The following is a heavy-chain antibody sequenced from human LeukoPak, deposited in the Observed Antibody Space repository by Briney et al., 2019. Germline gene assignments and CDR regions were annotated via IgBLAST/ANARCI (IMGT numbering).Heavy chain of an antibody. CDR2: ISYDGSNK. Sequence: GGSLRLSYAASGFTFSSYGMHWVRQAPGKGLEWVAVISYDGSNKYYADSVKGRFTISRDNSKNTLYLQMNSLRAEDTAVHYCAKEGAAAHFDYWGQGTLVTVSS. CDR1: GFTFSSYG. CDR3: AKEGAAAHFDY. V-gene: IGHV3-30*18. D-gene: IGHD6-13*01. J-gene: IGHJ4*02.